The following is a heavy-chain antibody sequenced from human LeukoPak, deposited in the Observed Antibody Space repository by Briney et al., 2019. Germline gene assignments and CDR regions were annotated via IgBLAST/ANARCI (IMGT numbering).Heavy chain of an antibody. Sequence: SETLSLTCGVSGGSFSGYQWTWIRESPGKGMEGIGQIDHSGTTNYHPSLKSRLTMSVDTSKTQFSLKLTSVTAADTAVYYCARGAYNGSWYYYWGQGALVTVSS. D-gene: IGHD6-13*01. V-gene: IGHV4-34*01. J-gene: IGHJ4*02. CDR3: ARGAYNGSWYYY. CDR1: GGSFSGYQ. CDR2: IDHSGTT.